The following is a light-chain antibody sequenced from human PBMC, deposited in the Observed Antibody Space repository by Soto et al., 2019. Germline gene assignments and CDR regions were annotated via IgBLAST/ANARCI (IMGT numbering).Light chain of an antibody. V-gene: IGKV2-28*01. CDR1: QSLLHSNGYNY. Sequence: DIVMTQSPLSLPVTPGEPASISCRSSQSLLHSNGYNYLDWYLQKPGQSPQLLIYLGSNRSSGVTDRCSGSGSGKDFKLKIRRVEAEDVGVYYCMQALQTPWTFGQGTKVEIK. CDR3: MQALQTPWT. J-gene: IGKJ1*01. CDR2: LGS.